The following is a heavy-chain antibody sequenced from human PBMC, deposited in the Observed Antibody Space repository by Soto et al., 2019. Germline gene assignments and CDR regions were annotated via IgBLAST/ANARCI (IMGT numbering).Heavy chain of an antibody. CDR1: GRSISEINSY. J-gene: IGHJ5*02. CDR2: IHHTGST. Sequence: SETLSLTCSVSGRSISEINSYWGWIRQTPGEGLEWIGTIHHTGSTYYNPSLKSRVIISLDTSKNQFSLKLSSVTAADTALYCCARPEGGYGSGYSWFDPWGQGTRVTVSS. V-gene: IGHV4-39*01. D-gene: IGHD5-12*01. CDR3: ARPEGGYGSGYSWFDP.